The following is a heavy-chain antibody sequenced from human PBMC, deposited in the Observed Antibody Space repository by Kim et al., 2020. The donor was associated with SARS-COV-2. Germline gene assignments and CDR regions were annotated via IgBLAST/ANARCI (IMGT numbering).Heavy chain of an antibody. CDR3: ARDPRREYDSSGRGVY. Sequence: GGSLRLSCAASGFTFSSYWMSWVRQAPGKGLEWVANIKQDGSEKYYVDSVKGRFTISRDNAKNSLYLQMNSLGAEDTAVYYCARDPRREYDSSGRGVYWGQGTLVTVSS. V-gene: IGHV3-7*01. D-gene: IGHD3-22*01. CDR2: IKQDGSEK. J-gene: IGHJ4*02. CDR1: GFTFSSYW.